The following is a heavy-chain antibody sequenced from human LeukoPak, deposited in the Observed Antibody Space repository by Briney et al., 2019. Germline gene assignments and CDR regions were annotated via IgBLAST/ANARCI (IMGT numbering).Heavy chain of an antibody. CDR2: ISSSSSYI. Sequence: GGSLRLSCAASGFTFSSYSMNWVRQAPGKGLEWVSSISSSSSYIYFADSVKGRFTISRDNAKNSLYLQMNSLRAEDTAVYYCARVPNIVGGSGMDVWGKGTTVTVSS. CDR3: ARVPNIVGGSGMDV. J-gene: IGHJ6*04. CDR1: GFTFSSYS. D-gene: IGHD2-15*01. V-gene: IGHV3-21*01.